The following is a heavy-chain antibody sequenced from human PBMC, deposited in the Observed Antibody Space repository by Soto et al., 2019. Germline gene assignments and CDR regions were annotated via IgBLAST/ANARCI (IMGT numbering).Heavy chain of an antibody. D-gene: IGHD3-9*01. Sequence: GGSLRLSCAASGFTFSSYSMNWVRQAPGKGLEWVSSISSSSSYIYYADSVKGRFTISRDNAKNSLYLQMNSLRAEDTAVYYCARDYGYFDWLLGYGMDVWGQGTTVTVSS. CDR2: ISSSSSYI. CDR1: GFTFSSYS. V-gene: IGHV3-21*01. CDR3: ARDYGYFDWLLGYGMDV. J-gene: IGHJ6*02.